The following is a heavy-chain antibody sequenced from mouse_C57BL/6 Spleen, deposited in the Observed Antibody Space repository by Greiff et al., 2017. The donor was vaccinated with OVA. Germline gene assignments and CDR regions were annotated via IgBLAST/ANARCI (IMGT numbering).Heavy chain of an antibody. V-gene: IGHV1-64*01. CDR2: IHPNSGST. Sequence: VQLQQSGAELVKPGASVKLSCKASGYTFTSYWMHWVKQRPGQGLEWIGMIHPNSGSTDYNEKFKSKATLTVDKSSSTAYMQLSSLTSEDSAVYYCARNDGYYVGFDYWGQGTTLTVSS. D-gene: IGHD2-3*01. CDR1: GYTFTSYW. CDR3: ARNDGYYVGFDY. J-gene: IGHJ2*01.